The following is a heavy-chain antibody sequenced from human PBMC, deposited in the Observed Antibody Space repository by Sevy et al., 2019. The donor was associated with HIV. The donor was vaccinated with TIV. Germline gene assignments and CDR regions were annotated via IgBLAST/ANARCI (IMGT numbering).Heavy chain of an antibody. D-gene: IGHD3-22*01. V-gene: IGHV1-24*01. Sequence: ASVKVSCKVSGYIFTELSMHWVRQAPGKGFEWMGGFDPEDGETIYAQKFQGRVTMTEDKSTDTAYMDLSSLRSEDTAVYYCATDSVLLKGRYYDSSGYYLHYWGQGTLVTVSS. J-gene: IGHJ4*02. CDR3: ATDSVLLKGRYYDSSGYYLHY. CDR1: GYIFTELS. CDR2: FDPEDGET.